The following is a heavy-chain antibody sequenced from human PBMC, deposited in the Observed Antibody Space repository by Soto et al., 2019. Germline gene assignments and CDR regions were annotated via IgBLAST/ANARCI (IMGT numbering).Heavy chain of an antibody. CDR3: ARHSFYTDSPSLAMDV. J-gene: IGHJ6*02. D-gene: IGHD2-21*02. Sequence: AGESLKISCRGSGYRFTSHWITWVRQMPGKGLEWMGVIWPGDSDTRYSPSFQGQVIISVDKSSSSAYLQWDSLKASDTAIYFCARHSFYTDSPSLAMDVWGQGTPVTVYS. V-gene: IGHV5-51*01. CDR2: IWPGDSDT. CDR1: GYRFTSHW.